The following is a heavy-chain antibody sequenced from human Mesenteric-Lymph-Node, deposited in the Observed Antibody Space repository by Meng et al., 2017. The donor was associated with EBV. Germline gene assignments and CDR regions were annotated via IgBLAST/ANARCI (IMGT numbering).Heavy chain of an antibody. D-gene: IGHD1-26*01. CDR3: SSSGHLLSFDY. CDR1: VGYIIRSNR. CDR2: INHSDST. V-gene: IGHV4-4*02. Sequence: LPPHELVLGPVELSVSPLLTGAVSVGYIIRSNRWTWPRTALGKGLDLIGSINHSDSTNYNPSLNSCVTTSVYKSKIHFSLNLSSVTAADTSVYYFSSSGHLLSFDYWGQGTLVTVSS. J-gene: IGHJ4*02.